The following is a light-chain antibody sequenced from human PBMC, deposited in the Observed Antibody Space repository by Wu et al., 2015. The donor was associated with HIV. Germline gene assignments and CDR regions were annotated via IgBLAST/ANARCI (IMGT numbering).Light chain of an antibody. CDR3: QQRNTWPRT. Sequence: EVVLTQSPATLSLSPGERATLSCRASQSVSTYLAWHQQKPGQAPRLLIYGASNRATGIPARFSGGGSGTDFTLTISSLEPEDFAVYYCQQRNTWPRTFGQGTRVDIK. CDR2: GAS. J-gene: IGKJ1*01. CDR1: QSVSTY. V-gene: IGKV3-11*01.